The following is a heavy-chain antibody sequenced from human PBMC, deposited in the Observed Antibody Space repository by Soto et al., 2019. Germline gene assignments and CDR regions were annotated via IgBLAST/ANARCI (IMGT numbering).Heavy chain of an antibody. J-gene: IGHJ6*02. D-gene: IGHD3-22*01. CDR2: IYPGDSDT. CDR1: GYSFTSYW. V-gene: IGHV5-51*01. CDR3: ARQYYDSSGYRPYYYYGMDV. Sequence: TGESLKISCKGSGYSFTSYWIGWVRQMPGKGLEWMGIIYPGDSDTRYSPSFQGQVTISADKSIGTAYLQWSSPKASDTAMYYCARQYYDSSGYRPYYYYGMDVWGQGTTVTVSS.